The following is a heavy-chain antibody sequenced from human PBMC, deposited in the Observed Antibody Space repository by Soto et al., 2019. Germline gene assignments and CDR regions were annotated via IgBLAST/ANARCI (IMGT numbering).Heavy chain of an antibody. CDR1: GYSFTSYC. V-gene: IGHV5-51*02. CDR2: IYPGDSDT. J-gene: IGHJ3*02. Sequence: GESQKISCNGSGYSFTSYCTCAVRQMPEKGVEWMGIIYPGDSDTRYSPSFQGQVTISADKSISTAYLQWSSLKASDTAMYYCARLILVAVQPDPAITAFDTWGQGTILTVSS. CDR3: ARLILVAVQPDPAITAFDT. D-gene: IGHD2-15*01.